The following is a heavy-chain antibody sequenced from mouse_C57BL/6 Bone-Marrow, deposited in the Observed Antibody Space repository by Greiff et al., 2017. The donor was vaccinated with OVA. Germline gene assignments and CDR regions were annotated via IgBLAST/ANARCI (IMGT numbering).Heavy chain of an antibody. CDR2: IYPRSGNT. D-gene: IGHD1-1*01. J-gene: IGHJ4*01. Sequence: QVQLKESGAELARPGASVKLSCKASGYTFTSYGISWVKQRTGQGLEWIGEIYPRSGNTYYNEKFKGKATLTADKSSSTAYMELRSLTSKDSAVYFCAAIYYYGSSFYYYAMDYWGQGTSVTVSS. CDR1: GYTFTSYG. CDR3: AAIYYYGSSFYYYAMDY. V-gene: IGHV1-81*01.